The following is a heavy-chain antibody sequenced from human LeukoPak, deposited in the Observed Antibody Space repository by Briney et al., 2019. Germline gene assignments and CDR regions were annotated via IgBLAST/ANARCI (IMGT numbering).Heavy chain of an antibody. CDR2: ISSSSSTI. J-gene: IGHJ4*02. D-gene: IGHD3-3*01. V-gene: IGHV3-48*01. CDR3: ARNDSWSGYLSYYFDY. Sequence: GGSLRLSCAASGFTFSSYSMDWVRQAPGKGLERVSYISSSSSTIYYADSVKGRFTISRDNAKNSLYLQMNSLRAEDTAVYYCARNDSWSGYLSYYFDYWGQGTLVTVSS. CDR1: GFTFSSYS.